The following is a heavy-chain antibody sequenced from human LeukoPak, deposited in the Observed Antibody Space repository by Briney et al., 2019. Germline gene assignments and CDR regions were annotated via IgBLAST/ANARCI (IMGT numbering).Heavy chain of an antibody. CDR1: GFTFNGYA. J-gene: IGHJ4*02. CDR3: AKDTPAKPYSLFDY. Sequence: PGRSLRLSCAASGFTFNGYAMHWVRQAPGKGLEWVAVISYDGSNKNHAGSVKSRVTISRDNSKNTLYLQMNSLRAEDTAVYYCAKDTPAKPYSLFDYWGQGTLVTVSS. CDR2: ISYDGSNK. D-gene: IGHD2-15*01. V-gene: IGHV3-30*04.